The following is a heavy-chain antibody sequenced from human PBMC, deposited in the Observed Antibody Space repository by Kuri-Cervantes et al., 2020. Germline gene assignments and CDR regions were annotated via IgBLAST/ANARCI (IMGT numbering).Heavy chain of an antibody. CDR2: ISSSSSYI. Sequence: GESLKISWAASGFAFSSYSMNWVRQAPGKGLEWVSSISSSSSYIYYADSVKGRFTISRDNAKNSLYLQMNSLRAEDTAVYYCLVPAATSWPLNVWGQGTTVTVSS. CDR1: GFAFSSYS. V-gene: IGHV3-21*01. CDR3: LVPAATSWPLNV. D-gene: IGHD2-2*01. J-gene: IGHJ6*02.